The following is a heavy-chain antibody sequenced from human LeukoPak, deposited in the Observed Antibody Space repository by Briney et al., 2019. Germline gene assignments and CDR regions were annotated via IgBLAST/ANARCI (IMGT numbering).Heavy chain of an antibody. J-gene: IGHJ6*02. Sequence: SETLSLTCAVYGGSFTDYYWSWLRHLPGKGLEWLGEIHHRAGANYNPSLWGRVTISADTSKNQFSLHLTSVTTADTATFGLDVWGHGTTVTVFS. D-gene: IGHD3-3*02. CDR2: IHHRAGA. CDR3: DV. CDR1: GGSFTDYY. V-gene: IGHV4-34*07.